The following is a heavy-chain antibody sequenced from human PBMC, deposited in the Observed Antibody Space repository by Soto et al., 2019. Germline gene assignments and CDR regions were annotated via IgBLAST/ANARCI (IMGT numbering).Heavy chain of an antibody. J-gene: IGHJ6*02. CDR2: IIDSGAST. CDR1: GFPFSSCS. Sequence: GGSLILSCAAAGFPFSSCSMVWVRQAPGKGLEWVSDIIDSGASTYYADSVKGPFNISRDNSKSTLYLQMNSLRAEDTALYYCAKGRSYYYYYGVDVWGQGTTVTVSS. V-gene: IGHV3-23*01. CDR3: AKGRSYYYYYGVDV.